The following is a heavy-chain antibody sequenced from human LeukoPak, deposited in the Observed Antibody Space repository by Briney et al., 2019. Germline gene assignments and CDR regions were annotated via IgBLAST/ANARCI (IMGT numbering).Heavy chain of an antibody. Sequence: SQTLSLTCTVSGGSISSGGYYWSWIRQHPGKGLEWIGYIYYSGSTYYNPSLKSRVTISVDTSKNQFSLKLSSVTAADTAVYYCARGPVAAAAKEDDYWGQGTLVTVSS. V-gene: IGHV4-31*03. J-gene: IGHJ4*02. D-gene: IGHD6-13*01. CDR1: GGSISSGGYY. CDR2: IYYSGST. CDR3: ARGPVAAAAKEDDY.